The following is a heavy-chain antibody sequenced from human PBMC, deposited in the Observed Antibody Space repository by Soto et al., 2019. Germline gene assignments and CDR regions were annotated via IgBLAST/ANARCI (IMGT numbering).Heavy chain of an antibody. Sequence: QVQLVQSGVEVKKPGASVKVSCKASGYTFTSYGISWVRQAPGQGLEWMGLLIPYNGDRIYAKKFQGRVILTTDTATNTAYMELGSLRSDDTAVYYCVRDASSGYRGWWDPWGQGTLVTVSS. J-gene: IGHJ5*02. CDR1: GYTFTSYG. D-gene: IGHD5-12*01. V-gene: IGHV1-18*01. CDR2: LIPYNGDR. CDR3: VRDASSGYRGWWDP.